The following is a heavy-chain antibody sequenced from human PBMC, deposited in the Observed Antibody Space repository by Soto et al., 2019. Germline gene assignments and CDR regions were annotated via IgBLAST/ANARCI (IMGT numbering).Heavy chain of an antibody. CDR2: ISYDGSNK. Sequence: QVQLVESGGGVVQPGRSLRLSCAASGFTFSSYAMHWVRQAPGKGLEWVAVISYDGSNKYYADSVKGRFTISRDNSKNTLYLQMNSVRAEDMAVYYCARDRDSSGYYFWFDPWGQGTLVTVSS. J-gene: IGHJ5*02. V-gene: IGHV3-30-3*01. CDR3: ARDRDSSGYYFWFDP. D-gene: IGHD3-22*01. CDR1: GFTFSSYA.